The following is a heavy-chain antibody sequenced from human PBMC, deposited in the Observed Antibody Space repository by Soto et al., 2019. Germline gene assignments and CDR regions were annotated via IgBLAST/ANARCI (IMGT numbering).Heavy chain of an antibody. CDR2: IGTSDDT. CDR1: GFTFSYYD. Sequence: EVQLVESGGALVPPWGSLRLSCAASGFTFSYYDMHWVRQAEGKGLEWVAAIGTSDDTYYADSVQGRFSISREDAKDSLYLQMSSLRAEDTAVYYCARGLLGAIDYWGQGTLVTVSS. V-gene: IGHV3-13*01. CDR3: ARGLLGAIDY. D-gene: IGHD3-16*01. J-gene: IGHJ4*02.